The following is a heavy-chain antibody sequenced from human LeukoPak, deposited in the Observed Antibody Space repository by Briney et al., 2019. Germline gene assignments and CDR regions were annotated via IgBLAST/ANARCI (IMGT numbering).Heavy chain of an antibody. Sequence: PGGSLRLSCAASGFTFSSYAMSWVRQAPGKGLEWVSAISGSGGSTYYADSVKGRFTISRDNAENTLYLQMNNLRAEDTAVYYCGRVNCPSGSCIDHWGQGTQVTVSS. D-gene: IGHD2-15*01. CDR3: GRVNCPSGSCIDH. J-gene: IGHJ5*02. V-gene: IGHV3-23*01. CDR2: ISGSGGST. CDR1: GFTFSSYA.